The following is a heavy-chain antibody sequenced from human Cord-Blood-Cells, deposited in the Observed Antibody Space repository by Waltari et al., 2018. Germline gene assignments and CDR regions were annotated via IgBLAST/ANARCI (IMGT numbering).Heavy chain of an antibody. CDR3: ARVVSVVVPAAIDY. Sequence: QVQLVQSGAEVKKPGASVKVSCKASGYTFTGYYMHWVRQAPGQGLEWMGWINPNSGGTNDAQKFQGRVTRTRDTSISTAYMELSRLRSDDTAVYYCARVVSVVVPAAIDYWGQGTLVTVSS. J-gene: IGHJ4*02. CDR2: INPNSGGT. D-gene: IGHD2-2*01. CDR1: GYTFTGYY. V-gene: IGHV1-2*02.